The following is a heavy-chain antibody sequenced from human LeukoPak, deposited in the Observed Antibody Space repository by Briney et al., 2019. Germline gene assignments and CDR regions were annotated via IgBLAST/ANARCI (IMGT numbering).Heavy chain of an antibody. J-gene: IGHJ4*02. CDR2: IRSKAYGGTT. V-gene: IGHV3-49*03. CDR1: GFTFGDYA. Sequence: PGGSLRLSCTASGFTFGDYAMSWFRQAPGKGLEWVGFIRSKAYGGTTEYAASVKGRFTISRDDSKSIAYLQMNSLKTEDTAVYYCTRAWRDCSGGSCYPFDYWGQGTLVTVSS. D-gene: IGHD2-15*01. CDR3: TRAWRDCSGGSCYPFDY.